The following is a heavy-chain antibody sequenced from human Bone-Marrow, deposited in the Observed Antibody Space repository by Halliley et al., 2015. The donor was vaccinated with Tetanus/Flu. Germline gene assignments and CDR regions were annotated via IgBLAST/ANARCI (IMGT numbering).Heavy chain of an antibody. Sequence: VQLVQSGAEMGKPGESLKISCQVSGYNFVNYWIGWVRQMPGKGLEWMGIVYPGDSNTRYSSSFQGQVTFSVDKSISTAYLQWNTLKASDTAMYFCARRPFGDGYNLGTFDYWGQGTLVTVSS. D-gene: IGHD5-12*01. CDR3: ARRPFGDGYNLGTFDY. CDR2: VYPGDSNT. J-gene: IGHJ4*02. V-gene: IGHV5-51*03. CDR1: GYNFVNYW.